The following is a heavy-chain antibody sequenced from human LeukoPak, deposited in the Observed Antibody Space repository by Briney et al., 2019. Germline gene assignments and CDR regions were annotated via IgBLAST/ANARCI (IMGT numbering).Heavy chain of an antibody. CDR3: ARGTTVTEWGYYYYYMDV. Sequence: GGSLRLSCAASGFTFSSYWMSWVRQAPGKGLEWVANIKQDGSEKYYVDSVKGRFTISRDNAKNSLYLQMNSLRAEDTAVYYCARGTTVTEWGYYYYYMDVWGKGTTVTVSS. J-gene: IGHJ6*03. CDR2: IKQDGSEK. V-gene: IGHV3-7*01. D-gene: IGHD4-17*01. CDR1: GFTFSSYW.